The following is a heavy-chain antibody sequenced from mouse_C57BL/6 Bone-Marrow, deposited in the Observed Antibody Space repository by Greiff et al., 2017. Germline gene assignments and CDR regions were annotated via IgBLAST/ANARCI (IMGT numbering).Heavy chain of an antibody. Sequence: QVQLQQSGAELVMPRASVKLSCKASGYTFTSYWMHWVKQRPGQGLEWIGEIDPSDSYTNYNQKFKGKSTLTVDKSSSTAYMQLSSLTSEDSAVYYCARRGYGSSYDWYFDVWGTGTTVTVSS. J-gene: IGHJ1*03. CDR2: IDPSDSYT. D-gene: IGHD1-1*01. CDR1: GYTFTSYW. CDR3: ARRGYGSSYDWYFDV. V-gene: IGHV1-69*01.